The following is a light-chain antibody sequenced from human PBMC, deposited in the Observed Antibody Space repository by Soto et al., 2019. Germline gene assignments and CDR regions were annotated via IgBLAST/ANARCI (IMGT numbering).Light chain of an antibody. CDR1: SSNIGSYA. J-gene: IGLJ2*01. CDR2: SDN. Sequence: QPVLTQPPSASGTPGQRVTISCSGRSSNIGSYAVNWYQVVPGTAPKLLIYSDNQRPSGVPDRFSASKSGTSASLAISGLQSADEADYYCAAWDDSLSGPLFGGGTKVTVL. CDR3: AAWDDSLSGPL. V-gene: IGLV1-44*01.